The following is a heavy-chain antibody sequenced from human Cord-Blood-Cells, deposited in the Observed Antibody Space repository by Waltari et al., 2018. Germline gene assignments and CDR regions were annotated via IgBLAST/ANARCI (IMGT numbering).Heavy chain of an antibody. CDR1: GFTFSSYG. V-gene: IGHV3-30*18. CDR3: AKDDYYDSSGYFDY. D-gene: IGHD3-22*01. CDR2: LWYDGSNK. Sequence: QVQLVESGGGVVQPGRSLRLSCAASGFTFSSYGMHWVRQAPGKGLGWVAVLWYDGSNKYYADSVKGRFTISRDNSKNTLYLQMNSLRAEDTAMYYCAKDDYYDSSGYFDYWGQGTLVTVSS. J-gene: IGHJ4*02.